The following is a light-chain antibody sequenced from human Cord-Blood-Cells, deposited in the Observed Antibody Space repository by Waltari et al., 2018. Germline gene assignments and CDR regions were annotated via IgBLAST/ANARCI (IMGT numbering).Light chain of an antibody. CDR1: QSVSSN. CDR2: GAS. J-gene: IGKJ2*02. V-gene: IGKV3-15*01. Sequence: EIVITHSPATLPGSPGESATLSCRASQSVSSNLAWYQQKPGQAPRLLIYGASTRATGIPARFSGSGSGTEFTLTISSLQSEDFAVYYCQQYNNWPPGTFGQGTKLEIK. CDR3: QQYNNWPPGT.